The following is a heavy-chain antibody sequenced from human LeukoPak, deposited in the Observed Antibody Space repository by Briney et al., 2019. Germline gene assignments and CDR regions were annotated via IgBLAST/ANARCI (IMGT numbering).Heavy chain of an antibody. J-gene: IGHJ1*01. CDR3: AKDRDPYSSGTWDS. V-gene: IGHV3-30*18. Sequence: GGSLRLSCIASGFTFNKYGMHWVRQAPGKGLEWVAVRSDDGSAQHYADSVRGRFTISRDNSKNTLSLQMNSLRPEDTAMYFCAKDRDPYSSGTWDSWGQGTLVIVSS. CDR1: GFTFNKYG. D-gene: IGHD3-22*01. CDR2: RSDDGSAQ.